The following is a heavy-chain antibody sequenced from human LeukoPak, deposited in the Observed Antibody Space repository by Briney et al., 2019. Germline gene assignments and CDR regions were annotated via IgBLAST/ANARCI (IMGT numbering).Heavy chain of an antibody. CDR1: GFTFSSYV. CDR3: ARARRSGGITMIRGVKDRGWFDP. J-gene: IGHJ5*02. D-gene: IGHD3-10*01. Sequence: GGSLRLSCAASGFTFSSYVMHWVRQAPGKGLEWVAIISYDGSNEYYADSVKGRFTISRDNSKNTLYLELHSLRTEDTAVYYCARARRSGGITMIRGVKDRGWFDPWGQGTLVTVSS. CDR2: ISYDGSNE. V-gene: IGHV3-30*04.